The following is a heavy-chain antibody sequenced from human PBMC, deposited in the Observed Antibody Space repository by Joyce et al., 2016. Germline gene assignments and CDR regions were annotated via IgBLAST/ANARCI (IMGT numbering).Heavy chain of an antibody. Sequence: EVQLVESGGGLVQPGRSLRLSCLVSGFTFSDYSMIWIRQAPGKGLEWVGLIRSKSYGGTTEYAASVKGRFTISRDDSKSTAYLQMNSLKTEDTAVYYCTREAYGYYFDYWGQGTLVTVSS. CDR1: GFTFSDYS. CDR3: TREAYGYYFDY. CDR2: IRSKSYGGTT. V-gene: IGHV3-49*03. J-gene: IGHJ4*02. D-gene: IGHD3-10*01.